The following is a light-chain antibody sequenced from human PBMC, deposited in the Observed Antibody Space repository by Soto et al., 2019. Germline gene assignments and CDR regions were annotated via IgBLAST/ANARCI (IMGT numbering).Light chain of an antibody. CDR3: QQYYNWPET. J-gene: IGKJ1*01. CDR2: GAS. Sequence: EIVMTQSPATLSVSPGERATLSCRASQSVSSNLAWYQHKPGQAPRLLIYGASTRATGIPARFSGSGSGKEFTLTSSSLQSEDFAGYHCQQYYNWPETFGQGTKVEIK. CDR1: QSVSSN. V-gene: IGKV3-15*01.